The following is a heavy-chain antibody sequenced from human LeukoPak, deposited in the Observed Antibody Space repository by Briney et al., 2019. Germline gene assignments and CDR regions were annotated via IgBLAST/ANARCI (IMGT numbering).Heavy chain of an antibody. CDR1: GVSFDDYG. D-gene: IGHD3-22*01. Sequence: GGSLRLSCAASGVSFDDYGMSWVRQPPGKGLEWVSGISWNGGNTGYADSVRGRFIISRDNAKNSLYLQMNSLRDDDTALYYCARSTPAAVVINEFDSWGQGTLVTVSS. CDR2: ISWNGGNT. J-gene: IGHJ4*02. V-gene: IGHV3-20*04. CDR3: ARSTPAAVVINEFDS.